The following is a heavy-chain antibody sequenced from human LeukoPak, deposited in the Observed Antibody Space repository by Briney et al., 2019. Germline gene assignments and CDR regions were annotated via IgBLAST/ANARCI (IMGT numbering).Heavy chain of an antibody. CDR3: ASTGYSSGWSPFDY. D-gene: IGHD6-19*01. J-gene: IGHJ4*02. CDR1: GFTFSSXX. V-gene: IGHV3-48*03. CDR2: ISRSGSTT. Sequence: PGGSLRLSCAASGFTFSSXXXXXXRQAPGKGLXWXXYISRSGSTTSYADSVKGRFTISRDNAKNSLYLQMNSLRAEDTAVYYCASTGYSSGWSPFDYWGQGTLVTVSS.